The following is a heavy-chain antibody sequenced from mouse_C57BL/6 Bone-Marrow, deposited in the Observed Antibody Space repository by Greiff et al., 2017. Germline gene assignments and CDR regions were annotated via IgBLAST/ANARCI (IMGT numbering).Heavy chain of an antibody. CDR2: IRLKSDSYAT. J-gene: IGHJ3*01. CDR3: TGDYYGSGGAY. Sequence: EVMLVQSGGGLVQPGGSMKLSCVASGFTFSNYWMNWVRQSPEQGLEWVAQIRLKSDSYATHYAESGKGRFTISRDDSKSSVYLQMSNLRAEDTGIYCCTGDYYGSGGAYWGQGTLVTVSA. D-gene: IGHD1-1*01. CDR1: GFTFSNYW. V-gene: IGHV6-3*01.